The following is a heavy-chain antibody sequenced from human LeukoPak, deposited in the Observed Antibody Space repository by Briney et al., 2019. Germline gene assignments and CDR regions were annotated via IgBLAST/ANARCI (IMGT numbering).Heavy chain of an antibody. CDR2: INHSGST. CDR3: AGRRAPATDGSGGSSYYSGRSLAYYYYYMDV. CDR1: GGSFSGYY. D-gene: IGHD2-15*01. J-gene: IGHJ6*03. Sequence: PSETLSLTCAVYGGSFSGYYWSWIRQPPGKGLEWIGEINHSGSTNYNPSLKSRVTISVDTSKNQFSLKLSSVTAADTAVYYCAGRRAPATDGSGGSSYYSGRSLAYYYYYMDVWGKGTTVTVSS. V-gene: IGHV4-34*01.